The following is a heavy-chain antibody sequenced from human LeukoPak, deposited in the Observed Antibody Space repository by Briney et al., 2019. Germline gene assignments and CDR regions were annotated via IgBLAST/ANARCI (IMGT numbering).Heavy chain of an antibody. D-gene: IGHD4-17*01. J-gene: IGHJ6*02. CDR2: IIPIFGTA. CDR3: AREHEDYGDYGIISYYYYGMDV. CDR1: GGTFSSYA. V-gene: IGHV1-69*13. Sequence: SVKVSCKASGGTFSSYAISWVRQAPGQGLEWMGGIIPIFGTANYAQKFQGRVTITADESTSTAYMELSSLRSEDTAVYYCAREHEDYGDYGIISYYYYGMDVWGQGTTVTVSS.